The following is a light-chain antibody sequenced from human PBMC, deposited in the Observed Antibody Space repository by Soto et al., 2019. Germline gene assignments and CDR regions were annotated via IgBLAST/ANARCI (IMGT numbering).Light chain of an antibody. V-gene: IGKV3-15*01. CDR3: QQYTQWPIT. J-gene: IGKJ5*01. CDR2: GIS. Sequence: EIVMTQSPDTLSLSPGETATLSCRASQTIGRNYLAWYQQKPGQVPRLLIYGISTMATDIPARFSGSGSGTEFTLTISSLQSEDFAVYYCQQYTQWPITFGQGTRLEIK. CDR1: QTIGRN.